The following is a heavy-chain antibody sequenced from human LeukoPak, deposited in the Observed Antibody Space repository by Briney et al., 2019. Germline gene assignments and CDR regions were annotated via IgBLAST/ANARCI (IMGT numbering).Heavy chain of an antibody. J-gene: IGHJ3*01. Sequence: SETLSLTCTVSGGSVSSGSYYWSWIRQPPGKGLEWIGFVYYSGRTNYNPSLKSRVTMSVDTSKNQFSLMLRSVTAADTAVYYCVREATTEYYDSSGYYRQTEVFDAWGQGTKVTVSS. CDR3: VREATTEYYDSSGYYRQTEVFDA. CDR2: VYYSGRT. D-gene: IGHD3-22*01. V-gene: IGHV4-61*01. CDR1: GGSVSSGSYY.